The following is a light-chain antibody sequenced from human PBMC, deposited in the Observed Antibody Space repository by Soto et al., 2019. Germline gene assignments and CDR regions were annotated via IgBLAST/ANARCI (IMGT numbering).Light chain of an antibody. V-gene: IGLV1-44*01. CDR3: AAWDDSLSGPV. CDR1: SSNIGSNT. J-gene: IGLJ3*02. CDR2: NNN. Sequence: QSVLTQPPSASGTPGQRVTISCSGSSSNIGSNTVNWYQQLPGTAPKLLIHNNNQRPSGVPDRFSGSKSGTSASLAISGLRSEDEADYYCAAWDDSLSGPVFGGGTKLTVL.